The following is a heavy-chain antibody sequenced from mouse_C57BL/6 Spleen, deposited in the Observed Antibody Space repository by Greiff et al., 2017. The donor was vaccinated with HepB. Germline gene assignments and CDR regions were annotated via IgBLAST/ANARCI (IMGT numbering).Heavy chain of an antibody. Sequence: EVKLVESGGGLVKPGGSLKLSCAASGFTFSSYAMSWVRQTPEKRLEWVATISDGGSYTYYPDNVKGRFTISRDNAKNNLYLQMSHLKSEDTAMYYCARDSAYYYGSSYVRNWYFDVWGTGTTVTVSS. V-gene: IGHV5-4*01. CDR2: ISDGGSYT. CDR3: ARDSAYYYGSSYVRNWYFDV. D-gene: IGHD1-1*01. CDR1: GFTFSSYA. J-gene: IGHJ1*03.